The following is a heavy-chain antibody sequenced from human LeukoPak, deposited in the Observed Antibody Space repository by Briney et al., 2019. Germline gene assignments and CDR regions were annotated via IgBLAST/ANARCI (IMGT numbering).Heavy chain of an antibody. V-gene: IGHV1-18*01. D-gene: IGHD2-15*01. Sequence: ASVKVSCKTSGYTFTNFGISWVRQAPGQGLEWMGWTSAYNGNTNYAQNLRGRVTMIIDRSTSTVYMELRSLRSDDTAVYYCARDATDAAYTPMNDYWGRGTLVTVSS. J-gene: IGHJ4*02. CDR1: GYTFTNFG. CDR3: ARDATDAAYTPMNDY. CDR2: TSAYNGNT.